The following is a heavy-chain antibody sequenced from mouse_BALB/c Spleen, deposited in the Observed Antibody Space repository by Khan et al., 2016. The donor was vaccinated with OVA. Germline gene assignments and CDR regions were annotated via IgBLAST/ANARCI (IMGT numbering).Heavy chain of an antibody. CDR3: VNHGSSSAWFTY. V-gene: IGHV1-7*01. J-gene: IGHJ3*01. Sequence: QIQLVQSGAELAKPGASVKMSCKASGYTFTNYWMHWVKQRPGQGLEWIGYINPSTDYTEYNQKFKDKATLTADKSSSTAYIQLTSLTSEDSALYYCVNHGSSSAWFTYWGPGTLVTVSA. D-gene: IGHD1-1*01. CDR1: GYTFTNYW. CDR2: INPSTDYT.